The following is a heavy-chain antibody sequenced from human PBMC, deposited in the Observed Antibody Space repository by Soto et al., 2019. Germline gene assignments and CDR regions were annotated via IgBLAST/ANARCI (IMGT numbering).Heavy chain of an antibody. Sequence: GGSLRLSCAASGFTFSSYAMSWVRQAPGKGLEWVSAISGSGGSTYYADSVKGRFTISRDNSKNTLYLQMNSLRAEDTAVYYCAKDPYSSSSHYYYYMDVWGKGTTVTVSS. CDR1: GFTFSSYA. D-gene: IGHD6-6*01. J-gene: IGHJ6*03. CDR2: ISGSGGST. CDR3: AKDPYSSSSHYYYYMDV. V-gene: IGHV3-23*01.